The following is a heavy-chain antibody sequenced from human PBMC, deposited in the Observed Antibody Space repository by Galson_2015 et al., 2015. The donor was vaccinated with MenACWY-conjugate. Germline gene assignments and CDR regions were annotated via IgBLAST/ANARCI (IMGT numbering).Heavy chain of an antibody. J-gene: IGHJ6*02. Sequence: QSGAEVKKPGESLKISCKASGGTFSNYGISWVRQAPGQGLEWMGGIIPMFGTANPAQKFQGRVTITADESTSTAYMELSSLTFEDTAVYYCARGRRRERDYFYYGMDVWGQGTTVTVSS. V-gene: IGHV1-69*01. CDR2: IIPMFGTA. CDR3: ARGRRRERDYFYYGMDV. CDR1: GGTFSNYG.